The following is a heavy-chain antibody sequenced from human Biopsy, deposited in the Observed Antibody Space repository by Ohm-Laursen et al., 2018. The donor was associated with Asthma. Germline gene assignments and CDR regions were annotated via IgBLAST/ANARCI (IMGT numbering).Heavy chain of an antibody. Sequence: ASVKVSCKASGYTFTSYNIHWVRQAPAQGLEWMGIINPSGGSTTYAQKFQGRVTMTRDTSASTAYMDLSSLRSEDTAVYYCARTYYDFLTGQVNDAFAIWGQGTMVTVSS. CDR3: ARTYYDFLTGQVNDAFAI. V-gene: IGHV1-46*01. CDR2: INPSGGST. CDR1: GYTFTSYN. D-gene: IGHD3-9*01. J-gene: IGHJ3*02.